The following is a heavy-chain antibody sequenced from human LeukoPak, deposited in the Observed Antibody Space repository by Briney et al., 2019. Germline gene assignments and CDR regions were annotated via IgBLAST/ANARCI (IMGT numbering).Heavy chain of an antibody. CDR3: ARVDANFWGLPY. Sequence: GGALRLSCATSGFTYSSYWMHWVGQAPQKGLVWVSRIYPNGRTTNLAASVKRRFTISRDNAKSTLYLQMNNLRAEDTAVYYCARVDANFWGLPYWGQGALVTVSS. D-gene: IGHD3-16*01. J-gene: IGHJ4*02. CDR1: GFTYSSYW. CDR2: IYPNGRTT. V-gene: IGHV3-74*01.